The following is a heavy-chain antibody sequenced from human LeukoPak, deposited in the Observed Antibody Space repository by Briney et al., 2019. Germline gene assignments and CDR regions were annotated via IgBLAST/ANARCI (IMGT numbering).Heavy chain of an antibody. V-gene: IGHV3-23*01. D-gene: IGHD4-17*01. Sequence: GGSLRLSCAASGFTFSSYSMSWVRQAPGKGLEWVSAISGSGGSTYYADSVKGRFTISRDNPKNTLYLQMNSLRAEDTAVYYCAKEIWPTVTISGRTYFDYWGQGTLVTVSS. CDR2: ISGSGGST. CDR1: GFTFSSYS. J-gene: IGHJ4*02. CDR3: AKEIWPTVTISGRTYFDY.